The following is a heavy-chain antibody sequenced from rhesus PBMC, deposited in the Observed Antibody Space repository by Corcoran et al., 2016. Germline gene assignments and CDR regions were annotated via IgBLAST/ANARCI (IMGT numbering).Heavy chain of an antibody. D-gene: IGHD7-45*01. CDR1: GYSINSGFY. CDR2: ISGGSGST. CDR3: ARHGLTGGFDY. V-gene: IGHV4-99*01. J-gene: IGHJ4*01. Sequence: QVQLQESGPGLVKPSETLSLTCAVSGYSINSGFYWVWIRQPPGKGLEYIASISGGSGSTKYNPSLKSRVTISKDMSKNQFALKLTSVTAADTAVYYCARHGLTGGFDYWGQGVLVTVSS.